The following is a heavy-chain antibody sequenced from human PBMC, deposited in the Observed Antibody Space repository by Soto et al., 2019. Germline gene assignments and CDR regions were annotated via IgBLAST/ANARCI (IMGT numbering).Heavy chain of an antibody. V-gene: IGHV4-30-4*08. D-gene: IGHD4-4*01. CDR3: ARESGALTVTRYNWFDP. CDR2: IYYSGST. Sequence: SETLSLTCTVSGGSISSGGYYWSWIRQPQGKGLEWIGYIYYSGSTYYNPSLKSRVTISVDTSKNQFSLKLSSVTAADTAVYYCARESGALTVTRYNWFDPWGQGTLVTVSS. CDR1: GGSISSGGYY. J-gene: IGHJ5*02.